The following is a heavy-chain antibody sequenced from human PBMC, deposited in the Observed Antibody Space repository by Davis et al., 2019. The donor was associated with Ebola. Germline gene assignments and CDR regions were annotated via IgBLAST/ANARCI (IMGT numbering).Heavy chain of an antibody. Sequence: GESLKISCAASGFTFTSYGMHWVRQAPGKGLEWVAVVSYDGNTEYYADSVKGRFTISRDNSKNTLFLQMNSLKTEDTAVYYCTRDPSVWLVSHQYDYWGQGTLVTVSS. D-gene: IGHD6-19*01. V-gene: IGHV3-30*03. CDR3: TRDPSVWLVSHQYDY. CDR1: GFTFTSYG. J-gene: IGHJ4*02. CDR2: VSYDGNTE.